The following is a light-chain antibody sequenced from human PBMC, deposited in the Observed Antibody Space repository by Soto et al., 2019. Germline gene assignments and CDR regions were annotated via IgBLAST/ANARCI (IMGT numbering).Light chain of an antibody. CDR3: QQYGSSPWT. CDR1: QSVSSN. Sequence: EIVMTQSPATLSVSPGERATLSCRASQSVSSNLAWYQQKLGQAPRLLTKAASTRAPGIPVRFSGSGSETELTLTLSRLEPEDFAVYYCQQYGSSPWTFGQGTNVDI. V-gene: IGKV3-15*01. J-gene: IGKJ1*01. CDR2: AAS.